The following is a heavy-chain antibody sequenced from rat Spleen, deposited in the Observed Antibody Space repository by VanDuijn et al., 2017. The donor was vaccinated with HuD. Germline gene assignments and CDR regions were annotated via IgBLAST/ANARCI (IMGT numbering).Heavy chain of an antibody. J-gene: IGHJ2*01. CDR3: ARRPNSGGYDF. CDR1: GFTFSDYN. CDR2: ITYDGSNT. Sequence: EVQLVESGGGLVQPGRSLRLSCAASGFTFSDYNMAWVRQAPRKGLEWVAIITYDGSNTYYRDSVRGRFTISRDNAKNTQCLQMDSLRSEDTATYYCARRPNSGGYDFWGQGVMVTVSS. V-gene: IGHV5-7*01. D-gene: IGHD1-11*01.